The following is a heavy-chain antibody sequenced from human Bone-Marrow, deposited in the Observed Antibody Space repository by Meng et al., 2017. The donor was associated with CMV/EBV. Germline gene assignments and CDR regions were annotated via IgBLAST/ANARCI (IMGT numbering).Heavy chain of an antibody. CDR3: ARGDDHTNNVGYFDS. V-gene: IGHV1-18*01. Sequence: ASVKVSCKASGYTFTTYAISWVRQAPGQGLEWMGWISAYNGHTDYAPKVHGRVTMTTDTSTSTAYMELRSLRSDDTAVYYCARGDDHTNNVGYFDSWGQGTLVTVSS. CDR2: ISAYNGHT. CDR1: GYTFTTYA. D-gene: IGHD1/OR15-1a*01. J-gene: IGHJ4*02.